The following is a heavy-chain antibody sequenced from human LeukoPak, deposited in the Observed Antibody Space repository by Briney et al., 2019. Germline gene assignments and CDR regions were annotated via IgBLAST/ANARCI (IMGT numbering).Heavy chain of an antibody. Sequence: GGSLRLSCAASGFMFSSNWMGWFRQAPGKGLEWVANIKHDGSEKYYVDSLKGRFAISRDNAKNSLYLQMNSLRAEDTAVYYCAIYNWNSRRELDYWGQGTLVTVTS. V-gene: IGHV3-7*01. CDR2: IKHDGSEK. CDR3: AIYNWNSRRELDY. D-gene: IGHD1-20*01. CDR1: GFMFSSNW. J-gene: IGHJ4*02.